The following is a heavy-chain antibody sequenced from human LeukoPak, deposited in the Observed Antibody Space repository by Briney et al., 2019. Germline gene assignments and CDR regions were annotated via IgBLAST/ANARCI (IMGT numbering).Heavy chain of an antibody. Sequence: GGSLRLSCAASGFPVSSNHMGWVRQAPGKGLEWVSVIFGGGKTSYAGSVQGRVTLSRDNSKNTLYLQMIRLRVEDTAVYYCAAWRSSSWFDYWGQGTLVTVSS. CDR2: IFGGGKT. J-gene: IGHJ4*02. CDR1: GFPVSSNH. D-gene: IGHD6-13*01. CDR3: AAWRSSSWFDY. V-gene: IGHV3-53*01.